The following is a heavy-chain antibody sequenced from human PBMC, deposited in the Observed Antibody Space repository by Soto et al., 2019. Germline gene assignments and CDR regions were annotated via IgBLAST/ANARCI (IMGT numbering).Heavy chain of an antibody. J-gene: IGHJ2*01. Sequence: QAQLQQSGPGLAKPSQTLSLTCAISGDSVSSKSATWSWIRQSPSRGLEWLGRTYYRSKWYNDYAVSVKGRIVINSDTSTNQFSLQLNSVTPEDTAVYYCARDGSGFHWYFDLWGRGTRVTVSS. CDR1: GDSVSSKSAT. D-gene: IGHD5-12*01. CDR2: TYYRSKWYN. CDR3: ARDGSGFHWYFDL. V-gene: IGHV6-1*01.